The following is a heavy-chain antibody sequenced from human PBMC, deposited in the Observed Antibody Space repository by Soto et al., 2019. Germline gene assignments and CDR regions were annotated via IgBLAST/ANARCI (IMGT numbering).Heavy chain of an antibody. CDR3: ARDLGSGWYPSCYFDY. V-gene: IGHV3-7*01. Sequence: GGSLRLSCAASGFTFSSYWMSWVRQAPGKGLEWVANIKQDGSEKYYVDFVKGRFTISRDNAKNSLYLQMNSLRAEDTAVYYCARDLGSGWYPSCYFDYWGQGTLVTVSS. CDR2: IKQDGSEK. J-gene: IGHJ4*02. CDR1: GFTFSSYW. D-gene: IGHD6-19*01.